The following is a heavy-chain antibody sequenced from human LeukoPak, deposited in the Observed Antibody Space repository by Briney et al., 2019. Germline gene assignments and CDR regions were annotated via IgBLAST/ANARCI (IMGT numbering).Heavy chain of an antibody. CDR1: GFTFSNYA. CDR2: IRSDGSNK. Sequence: GGSLRLSCAASGFTFSNYAMHWVRQAPGKGLEWVAFIRSDGSNKYYVDSVKGRFTISRDNSKNTLYLQMNSLRGEDTAVYYCSSGAFDHWGQGTLVTVSS. J-gene: IGHJ4*02. D-gene: IGHD1-26*01. V-gene: IGHV3-30*02. CDR3: SSGAFDH.